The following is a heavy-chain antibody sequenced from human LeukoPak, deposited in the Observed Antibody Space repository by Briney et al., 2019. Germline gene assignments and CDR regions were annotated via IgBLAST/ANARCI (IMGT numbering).Heavy chain of an antibody. CDR1: GFNVSSNY. J-gene: IGHJ4*02. Sequence: PGGSLRLSCAVSGFNVSSNYLNWLRQAPGKGPEWVSVIYSGGSTYYADSVKGRFTISRDNSKNTLYLQMNGLRAEDTAVYHCARVDSRTAQFDYWGQGTLVTVSS. D-gene: IGHD6-13*01. CDR2: IYSGGST. V-gene: IGHV3-66*01. CDR3: ARVDSRTAQFDY.